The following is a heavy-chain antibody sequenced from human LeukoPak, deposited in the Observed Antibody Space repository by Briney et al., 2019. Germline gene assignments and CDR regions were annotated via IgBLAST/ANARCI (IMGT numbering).Heavy chain of an antibody. CDR3: ARVLRGAYCGGDCYRLDY. D-gene: IGHD2-21*02. J-gene: IGHJ4*02. CDR1: GVSSKNIY. Sequence: SETLSLTSSGSGVSSKNIYWSWIRHAPGKGLKWFVYINNNENTNYNASLKSRVIMSIDTCKNQFSLKVTSVTAADTAIYCCARVLRGAYCGGDCYRLDYWGQGMLVIVTS. V-gene: IGHV4-59*01. CDR2: INNNENT.